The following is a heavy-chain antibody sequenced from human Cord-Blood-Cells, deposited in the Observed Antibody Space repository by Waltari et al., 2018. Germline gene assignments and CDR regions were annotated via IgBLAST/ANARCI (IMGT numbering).Heavy chain of an antibody. D-gene: IGHD6-6*01. CDR2: INPNSGGT. V-gene: IGHV1-2*02. Sequence: QVQLVQSGAEVKKPGASATVSCKASGYTFTGYYMHWVRQAPGKGLEWMGWINPNSGGTNYAQKFQGRVTMTRDTSISTAYMELSRLRSDDTAVYYCARDLFLAARPDYWGQGTLVTVSS. CDR1: GYTFTGYY. J-gene: IGHJ4*02. CDR3: ARDLFLAARPDY.